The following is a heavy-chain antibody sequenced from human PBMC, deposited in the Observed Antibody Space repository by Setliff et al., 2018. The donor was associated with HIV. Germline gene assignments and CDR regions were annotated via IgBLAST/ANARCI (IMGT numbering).Heavy chain of an antibody. CDR1: GGTFSSYG. V-gene: IGHV1-69*13. CDR3: ARFDHYGDYGRIGDAFDI. J-gene: IGHJ3*02. Sequence: SVKVSCKASGGTFSSYGISWVRQAPGQGLEWIGVIIPMFGTSNYAQKFQGRLTITADESTSTAYMELSSLRSEDTALYFCARFDHYGDYGRIGDAFDIWGQGTRVTV. D-gene: IGHD4-17*01. CDR2: IIPMFGTS.